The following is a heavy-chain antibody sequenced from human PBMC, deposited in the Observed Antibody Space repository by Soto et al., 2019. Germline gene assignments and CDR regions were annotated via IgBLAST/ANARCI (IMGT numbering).Heavy chain of an antibody. Sequence: XESLTLTCAASGFTFSSYGKHWVRQAPGKGLEWVAVICYDGSNKYYADSVKGRFTISRDNSKNTLYLQMNSLRAEDTAVYYCARDPRALYCTSTSCYGGPGFDYWGQGTLVTVSS. CDR3: ARDPRALYCTSTSCYGGPGFDY. CDR1: GFTFSSYG. V-gene: IGHV3-33*01. CDR2: ICYDGSNK. D-gene: IGHD2-2*01. J-gene: IGHJ4*02.